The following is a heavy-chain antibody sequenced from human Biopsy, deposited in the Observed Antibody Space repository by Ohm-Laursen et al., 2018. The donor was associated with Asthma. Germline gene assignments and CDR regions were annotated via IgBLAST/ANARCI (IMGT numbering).Heavy chain of an antibody. CDR3: ARMITMIQAANYYSYAMDV. CDR1: YGSITSGGYY. D-gene: IGHD3-22*01. Sequence: TLSLTCTVSYGSITSGGYYWTWIRQPPGKGLEWIAYLFHSGTTYYNPSLKSRVTISVDRSKRQFSLKVNSVIAADTAVYYCARMITMIQAANYYSYAMDVWGQGTTVTVSS. V-gene: IGHV4-30-2*01. CDR2: LFHSGTT. J-gene: IGHJ6*02.